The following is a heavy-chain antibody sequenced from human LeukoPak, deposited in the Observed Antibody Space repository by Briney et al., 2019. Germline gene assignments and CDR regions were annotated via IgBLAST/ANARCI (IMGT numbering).Heavy chain of an antibody. CDR1: GYSFTAYY. Sequence: ASVKVSCKASGYSFTAYYIEWVRQAPGQGLEWMGWISAYNGNTNYAQKLQGRVTMTTDTSTSTAYMELRSLRSDDTAVYYCARVFYSHAFDIWGQGTMVTVSS. V-gene: IGHV1-18*04. CDR3: ARVFYSHAFDI. D-gene: IGHD2-21*01. J-gene: IGHJ3*02. CDR2: ISAYNGNT.